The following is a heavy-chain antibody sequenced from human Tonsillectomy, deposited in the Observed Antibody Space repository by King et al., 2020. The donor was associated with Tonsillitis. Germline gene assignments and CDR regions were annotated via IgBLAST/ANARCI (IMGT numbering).Heavy chain of an antibody. D-gene: IGHD1-26*01. J-gene: IGHJ4*02. Sequence: VQLVESGAEVKKPGASVKVSCKASGYNFTGYYVHWVRQAPGQGLEWMGLINPNTGGPNYAQKFQGRVSMTRDTSLSTAYMELSRLTSDDTAVYYCARDEAGSYPYWGPGTLVTVSS. CDR2: INPNTGGP. CDR3: ARDEAGSYPY. V-gene: IGHV1-2*02. CDR1: GYNFTGYY.